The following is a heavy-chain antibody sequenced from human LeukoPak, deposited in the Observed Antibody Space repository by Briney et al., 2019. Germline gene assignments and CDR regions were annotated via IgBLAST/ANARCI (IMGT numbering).Heavy chain of an antibody. Sequence: PSETLSLTCAVYGGSFSGYYWSWIRQPPGKGLEWIGEINHSGSTNYNPSLKSRVTISVDTSKNQFSLKLSSVTAADTAVYYCARAYSSVRALAFDIWGQGTMVTVSS. D-gene: IGHD6-19*01. CDR3: ARAYSSVRALAFDI. CDR1: GGSFSGYY. V-gene: IGHV4-34*01. J-gene: IGHJ3*02. CDR2: INHSGST.